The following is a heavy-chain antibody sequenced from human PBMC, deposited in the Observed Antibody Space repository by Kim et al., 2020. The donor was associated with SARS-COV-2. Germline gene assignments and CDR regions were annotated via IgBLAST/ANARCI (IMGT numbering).Heavy chain of an antibody. D-gene: IGHD2-15*01. J-gene: IGHJ4*02. CDR2: T. Sequence: TNYAQKFQGGVTMTRDTSISTAYMELSRLRSDDTAVYYCARGEDLGYCRSWGQGTLVTVSS. CDR3: ARGEDLGYCRS. V-gene: IGHV1-2*02.